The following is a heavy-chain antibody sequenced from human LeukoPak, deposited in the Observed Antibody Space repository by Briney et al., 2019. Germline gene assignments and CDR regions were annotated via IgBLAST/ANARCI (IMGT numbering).Heavy chain of an antibody. D-gene: IGHD5-12*01. CDR3: ARWSGYDLASYFDY. CDR1: GGSISSGGYY. V-gene: IGHV4-31*03. J-gene: IGHJ4*02. CDR2: ICYSGRT. Sequence: SQTLSLTCTVFGGSISSGGYYWSWIRQHPGKGLEWLGNICYSGRTSYNPSLKSRVTISVDASKNQFSLKLSSVTAADTAVYYCARWSGYDLASYFDYWGQGTLVTVSS.